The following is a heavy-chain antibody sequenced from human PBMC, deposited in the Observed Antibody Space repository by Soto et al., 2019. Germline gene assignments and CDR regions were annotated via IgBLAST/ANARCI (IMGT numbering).Heavy chain of an antibody. CDR3: ARDSGVAGPSGDLDD. J-gene: IGHJ4*02. D-gene: IGHD2-21*02. Sequence: QVQLVQSGAEVKEPGASVKVSCKASGYTFSIHFMHWVRQAPGQSLEWMGWVSGVNGDTKYSQKFQDRITITRDPSATTAYMELSRLRSEDKAVYYCARDSGVAGPSGDLDDWGRGTLVTVSS. CDR2: VSGVNGDT. CDR1: GYTFSIHF. V-gene: IGHV1-3*01.